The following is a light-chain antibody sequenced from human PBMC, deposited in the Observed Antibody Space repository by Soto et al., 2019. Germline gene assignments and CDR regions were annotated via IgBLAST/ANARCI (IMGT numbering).Light chain of an antibody. J-gene: IGLJ2*01. CDR3: QSYDSSLSAVV. Sequence: QPVLTQPPSVSGAPGQRVTISCTGSSSNIGAGYDVHWYQQLPGTAPKLLIYGNINRPSGVPDRFSASKSGTSASLAITGLQAEDEADYYCQSYDSSLSAVVFGGGTKVTVL. CDR2: GNI. CDR1: SSNIGAGYD. V-gene: IGLV1-40*01.